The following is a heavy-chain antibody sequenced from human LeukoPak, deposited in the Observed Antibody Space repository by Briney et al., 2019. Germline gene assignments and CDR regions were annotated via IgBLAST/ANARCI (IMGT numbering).Heavy chain of an antibody. V-gene: IGHV1-18*01. Sequence: GASGKASCKASGYTFTSSGIIWARQAPGQGLEWMGWIIAYNGNTYYAQKLQGRVTMTTDTSTSTAYMELSSLRSEDTAVYYCAVRVRIWHLSPHFDYWGQGTLVTVSS. CDR3: AVRVRIWHLSPHFDY. D-gene: IGHD2/OR15-2a*01. J-gene: IGHJ4*02. CDR2: IIAYNGNT. CDR1: GYTFTSSG.